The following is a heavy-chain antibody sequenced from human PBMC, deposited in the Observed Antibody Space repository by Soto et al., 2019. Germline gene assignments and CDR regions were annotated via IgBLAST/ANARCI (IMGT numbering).Heavy chain of an antibody. D-gene: IGHD3-22*01. J-gene: IGHJ4*02. CDR2: IYYSGST. Sequence: PSETLSLTCTVSGGSISSYYWSWIRQPPGKGLEWIGYIYYSGSTNYNPSLKSRVTISVDTSKNQFSLKLSSVTAADTAVYYCARHSSYYDSSGYYSPHDYWGQGTLVTVSS. CDR1: GGSISSYY. V-gene: IGHV4-59*08. CDR3: ARHSSYYDSSGYYSPHDY.